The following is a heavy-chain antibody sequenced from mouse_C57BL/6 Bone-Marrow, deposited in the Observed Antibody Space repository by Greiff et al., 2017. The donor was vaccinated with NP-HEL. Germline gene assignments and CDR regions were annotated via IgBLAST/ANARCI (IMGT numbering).Heavy chain of an antibody. J-gene: IGHJ1*03. D-gene: IGHD1-1*01. CDR2: IYPRSGNT. CDR3: ADYYGSSFWYFDV. V-gene: IGHV1-81*01. Sequence: QVQLQQSGAELARPGASVKLSCKASGYTFTSYGISWVKQRTGQGLEWIGEIYPRSGNTYYIEKFKGKATLTADKSSSTAYMELRSLTSEDSAVYFCADYYGSSFWYFDVWGTGTTVTVSS. CDR1: GYTFTSYG.